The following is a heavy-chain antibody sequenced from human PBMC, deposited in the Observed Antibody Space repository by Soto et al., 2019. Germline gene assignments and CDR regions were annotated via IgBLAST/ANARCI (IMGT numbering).Heavy chain of an antibody. Sequence: GTSVKVSCTASGYTFTSYAIDWVRQAPGQRLEWMGWINAGNGNTKYSQKFQGRVTITRDTSASAAYMELSSLRSEDTAVYYCARDRGWDPIFDYWGQGTLVTVSS. CDR3: ARDRGWDPIFDY. CDR2: INAGNGNT. J-gene: IGHJ4*02. D-gene: IGHD1-26*01. V-gene: IGHV1-3*01. CDR1: GYTFTSYA.